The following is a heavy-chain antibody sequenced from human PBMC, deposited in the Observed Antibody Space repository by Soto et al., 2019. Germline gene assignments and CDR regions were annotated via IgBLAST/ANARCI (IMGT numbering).Heavy chain of an antibody. V-gene: IGHV4-30-4*01. J-gene: IGHJ5*02. Sequence: SETLSLTFTVSASSISRGDYYWSWIRQPPGKGLEWIGYIYYSGSTYYNPSLKSRVTISVDTSKNQFSLKLSSVTAADTAVYYCSRVHNWFDPWGQGTLVTVSS. CDR1: ASSISRGDYY. CDR3: SRVHNWFDP. CDR2: IYYSGST.